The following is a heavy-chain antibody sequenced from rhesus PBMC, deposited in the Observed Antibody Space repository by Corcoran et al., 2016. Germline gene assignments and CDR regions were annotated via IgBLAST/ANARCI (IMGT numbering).Heavy chain of an antibody. CDR2: IYGNSAST. D-gene: IGHD4-35*01. Sequence: QVKLQQWGEGLVKPSETLSLTCAVYGGSISGYYYGSWIRQPPGKGLEGIGYIYGNSASTNYNPSLKNRVTISKDPSKNQFSLKLSSVTAADTAVYYCARDPYGNRYFDLWGPGTPITISS. J-gene: IGHJ2*01. CDR3: ARDPYGNRYFDL. CDR1: GGSISGYYY. V-gene: IGHV4-73*01.